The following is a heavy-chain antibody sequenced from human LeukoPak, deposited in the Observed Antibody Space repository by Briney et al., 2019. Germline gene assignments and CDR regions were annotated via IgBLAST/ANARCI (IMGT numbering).Heavy chain of an antibody. CDR2: ISSPGGNT. J-gene: IGHJ4*02. Sequence: PGGSLRLSCTSSGFILSSFAMSRVRQAPGKGLEWVSSISSPGGNTYYADSVKGRFTISRDNSKNTLYLQMNSLRAEDTAVYYCAKNPLPDYDYVWGSFFGGEPQYYFDYWGQGTLVTVSS. CDR1: GFILSSFA. D-gene: IGHD3-16*01. CDR3: AKNPLPDYDYVWGSFFGGEPQYYFDY. V-gene: IGHV3-23*01.